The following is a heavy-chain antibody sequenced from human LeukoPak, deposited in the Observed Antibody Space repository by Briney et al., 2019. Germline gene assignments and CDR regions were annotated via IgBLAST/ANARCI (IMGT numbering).Heavy chain of an antibody. Sequence: SEALSLTCTVSGGSISSSSYYWGWIRQPPGKGLEWVGNIYYSGSTFYNPSLKSQVTISVDTSKNQFSLKLISVTAADTAVYYCARLHGDYRLDAFDIWGQGTMVTVSS. J-gene: IGHJ3*02. CDR2: IYYSGST. V-gene: IGHV4-39*01. D-gene: IGHD4-17*01. CDR1: GGSISSSSYY. CDR3: ARLHGDYRLDAFDI.